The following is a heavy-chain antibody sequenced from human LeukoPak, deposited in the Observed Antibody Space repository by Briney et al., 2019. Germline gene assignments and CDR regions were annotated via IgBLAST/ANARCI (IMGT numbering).Heavy chain of an antibody. D-gene: IGHD3-3*01. V-gene: IGHV4-61*02. CDR2: IYTSGST. Sequence: SQTLSLTCTVSGGSISSGSYYWSWIRQPAGKGLEWIGRIYTSGSTNYNPSLKSRVTISVDTSKNQFSLKLSSVTAADTAVYYCARGRFLEWFPMYYFDYWGQGTLVTVSS. CDR3: ARGRFLEWFPMYYFDY. J-gene: IGHJ4*02. CDR1: GGSISSGSYY.